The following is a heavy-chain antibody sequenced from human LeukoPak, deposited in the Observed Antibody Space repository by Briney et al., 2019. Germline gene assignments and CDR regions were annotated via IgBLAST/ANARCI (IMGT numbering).Heavy chain of an antibody. CDR3: ARGGGYYYDSSGYAFDY. CDR1: GGSISSYY. V-gene: IGHV4-4*07. Sequence: SETLSLTCTVSGGSISSYYWIWVRQPAGKGLEWIGRIHTSGSTYYNPSLKSRVTMSLDTSKNQFSLKLTSVTAADTAVYYCARGGGYYYDSSGYAFDYWGQGTLVTVSS. CDR2: IHTSGST. J-gene: IGHJ4*02. D-gene: IGHD3-22*01.